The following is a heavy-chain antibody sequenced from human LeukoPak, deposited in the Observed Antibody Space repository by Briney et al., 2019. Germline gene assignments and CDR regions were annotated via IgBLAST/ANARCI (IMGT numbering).Heavy chain of an antibody. D-gene: IGHD3-22*01. CDR2: ISSSSSYI. CDR3: ARTEGIYYYDSSGYLY. J-gene: IGHJ4*02. V-gene: IGHV3-21*01. CDR1: GFTFSSYS. Sequence: EGSLRLSCAASGFTFSSYSMNWVRQAPGKGLEWVSSISSSSSYIYYADSVKGRFTISRDNAKNSLYLQMNSLRAEDTAVYYCARTEGIYYYDSSGYLYWGQGTLVTVSS.